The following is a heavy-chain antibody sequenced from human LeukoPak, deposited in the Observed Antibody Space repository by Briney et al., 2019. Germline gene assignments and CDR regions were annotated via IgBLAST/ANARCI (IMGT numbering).Heavy chain of an antibody. CDR3: ARHYLNGDYGFDY. V-gene: IGHV4-59*08. CDR2: IYYSGST. J-gene: IGHJ4*02. Sequence: PSETLSLTCTVSGASIRSHYWSWIRQPPGKGLEWIAYIYYSGSTNYNPSLESRVTISLDTSKNRFSLRLTSVTAADTAVYYCARHYLNGDYGFDYWGQGTLVTVSS. D-gene: IGHD4-17*01. CDR1: GASIRSHY.